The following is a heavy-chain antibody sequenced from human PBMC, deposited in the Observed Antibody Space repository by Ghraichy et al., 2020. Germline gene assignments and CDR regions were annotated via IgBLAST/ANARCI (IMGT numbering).Heavy chain of an antibody. D-gene: IGHD4-17*01. CDR2: IYYSGST. Sequence: SQTPSLTCTVSGGSISSYYWSWIRQPPGKGLEWIGYIYYSGSTNYNPLKSRVTISVDTSKNQFSLKLSSVTAADTAGYYCARRDYGDDFDYWGQGTLVTVSS. V-gene: IGHV4-59*08. J-gene: IGHJ4*02. CDR1: GGSISSYY. CDR3: ARRDYGDDFDY.